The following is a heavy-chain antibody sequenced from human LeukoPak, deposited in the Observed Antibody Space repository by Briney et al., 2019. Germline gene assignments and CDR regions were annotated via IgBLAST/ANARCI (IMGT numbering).Heavy chain of an antibody. D-gene: IGHD5-12*01. CDR1: GFTFSSFW. CDR3: ARDGGVSGYDLLDY. V-gene: IGHV3-7*01. Sequence: GGSLTLSCAASGFTFSSFWMTWVRQAPGKGLEWVANIHPDGREKYYVDSVTGRFTISRDTGTNSVYLQMNSLRGEETAVSYCARDGGVSGYDLLDYWAQGTLVTVP. CDR2: IHPDGREK. J-gene: IGHJ4*02.